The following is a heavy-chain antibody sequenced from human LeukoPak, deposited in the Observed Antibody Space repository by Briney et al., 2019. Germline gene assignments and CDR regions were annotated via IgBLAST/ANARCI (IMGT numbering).Heavy chain of an antibody. D-gene: IGHD5-24*01. CDR3: ARHEDRENCYYGMDV. V-gene: IGHV5-51*01. CDR2: IYPVDSET. J-gene: IGHJ6*02. CDR1: GYSFVNYW. Sequence: GASLKISCRGYGYSFVNYWIGWVRQRPGKGREWMGIIYPVDSETRYSSSFQGQVTISADKSTSTTSLQWTILEASDTAIDYCARHEDRENCYYGMDVWGQGTTVTVSS.